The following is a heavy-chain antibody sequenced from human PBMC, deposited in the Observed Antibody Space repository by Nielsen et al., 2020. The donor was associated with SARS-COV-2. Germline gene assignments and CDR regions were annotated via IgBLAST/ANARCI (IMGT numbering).Heavy chain of an antibody. J-gene: IGHJ6*03. CDR2: VSHSGSI. CDR3: ARGDLVVVPSPILGLGPFFYYFYLDV. Sequence: SETLSLTCAVSGGSVSSNDWWPWVRQSPGKGLEWIGEVSHSGSINYNPSLKSRVTLSMDKSKRQFSLRLTSVSAADTAVYFCARGDLVVVPSPILGLGPFFYYFYLDVWVKGTTVIVSS. CDR1: GGSVSSNDW. V-gene: IGHV4-4*02. D-gene: IGHD2-2*01.